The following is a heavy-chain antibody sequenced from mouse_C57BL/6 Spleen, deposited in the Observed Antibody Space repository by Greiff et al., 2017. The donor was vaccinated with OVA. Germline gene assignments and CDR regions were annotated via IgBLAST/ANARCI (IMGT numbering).Heavy chain of an antibody. CDR2: INPYNGDT. CDR1: GYSFTGYF. J-gene: IGHJ3*01. Sequence: DVKLVESGPELVKPGDSVKISCKASGYSFTGYFMNWVMQSHGKSLEWIGRINPYNGDTFYNQKFKGKATLTVDKSSSTAHMELRSLTSEDSAVYYCARSPSSSYSFAYWGQGTLVTVSA. CDR3: ARSPSSSYSFAY. D-gene: IGHD1-1*01. V-gene: IGHV1-20*01.